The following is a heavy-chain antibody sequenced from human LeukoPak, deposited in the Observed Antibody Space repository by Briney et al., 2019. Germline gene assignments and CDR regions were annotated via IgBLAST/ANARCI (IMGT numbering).Heavy chain of an antibody. CDR2: LSDTGHST. CDR3: ARYYYDSSGPSPFDY. J-gene: IGHJ4*02. Sequence: GGSLRLSCAASGFTFSSKAMSWVRQAPGKGLEWVSSLSDTGHSTYYADSVKGRFTISRDNSKNTLFLQMSSLRVEDTAVYYCARYYYDSSGPSPFDYWGQGTLVTVSS. CDR1: GFTFSSKA. V-gene: IGHV3-23*01. D-gene: IGHD3-22*01.